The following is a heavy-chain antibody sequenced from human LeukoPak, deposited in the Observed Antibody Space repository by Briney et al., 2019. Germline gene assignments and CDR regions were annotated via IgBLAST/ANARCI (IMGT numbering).Heavy chain of an antibody. CDR3: ARLSSSSYYYFDY. Sequence: PSETLSLTCTVSGGSISSYYWGWIRQPPGKGLEWIGSIYYSGSTYYNPSLKSRVTISVDTSKNQFSLKLSSVTAADTAVYYCARLSSSSYYYFDYWGQGTLVTVSS. CDR1: GGSISSYY. J-gene: IGHJ4*02. V-gene: IGHV4-59*08. D-gene: IGHD6-6*01. CDR2: IYYSGST.